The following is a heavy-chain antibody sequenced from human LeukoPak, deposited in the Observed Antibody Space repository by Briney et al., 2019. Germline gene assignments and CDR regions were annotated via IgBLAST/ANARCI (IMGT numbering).Heavy chain of an antibody. J-gene: IGHJ3*02. Sequence: SQTLSLTRTVSGVPLSSGVYYWRWIRQHPGKGLEWIGYIYYSGSTYSNPSPKSRLTMSVDISKNPFPLKLSSVTAADTAVYYCARGVKGLRGAFDIWGQGTMVTVSS. CDR1: GVPLSSGVYY. V-gene: IGHV4-31*03. CDR3: ARGVKGLRGAFDI. CDR2: IYYSGST. D-gene: IGHD3-10*01.